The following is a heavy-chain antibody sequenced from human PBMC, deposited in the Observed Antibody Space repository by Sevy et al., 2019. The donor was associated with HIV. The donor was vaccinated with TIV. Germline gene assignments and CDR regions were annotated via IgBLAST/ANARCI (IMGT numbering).Heavy chain of an antibody. Sequence: SETLSLTCTVSGGSISSGDYYWTWMRQPPGKGLEWIGYIYYSGITYYNPSLKSRVAISVDTVKNQFSLKLTSVTAASTAVYYWARYCISTSPHNWFDPWGQGTLVTVSS. V-gene: IGHV4-30-4*01. J-gene: IGHJ5*02. CDR2: IYYSGIT. CDR3: ARYCISTSPHNWFDP. CDR1: GGSISSGDYY. D-gene: IGHD2-2*01.